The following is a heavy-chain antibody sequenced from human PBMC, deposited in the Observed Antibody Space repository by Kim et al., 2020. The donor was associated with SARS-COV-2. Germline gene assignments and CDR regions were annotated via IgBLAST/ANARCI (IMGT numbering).Heavy chain of an antibody. CDR3: ARARVRAAAGLLYYYYGMDV. Sequence: ASVKVSCKASGYTFTSYGISWVRQAPGQGLEWMGWISAYNGNTNYAQKLQGRVTMTTDTSTSTAYMELRSLRSDDTAVYYCARARVRAAAGLLYYYYGMDVWGQGTTVTVSS. V-gene: IGHV1-18*01. J-gene: IGHJ6*02. D-gene: IGHD6-13*01. CDR2: ISAYNGNT. CDR1: GYTFTSYG.